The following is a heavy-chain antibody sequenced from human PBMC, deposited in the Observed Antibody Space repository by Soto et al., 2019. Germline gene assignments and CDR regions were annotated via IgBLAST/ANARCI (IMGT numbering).Heavy chain of an antibody. J-gene: IGHJ5*02. CDR2: INTANSNT. V-gene: IGHV1-3*04. D-gene: IGHD6-13*01. CDR3: AMRRYNSSFSTWFDP. CDR1: GYSFTTYA. Sequence: QVQLVQSGAEDKKPGASVKVSCKASGYSFTTYAIHWVRQAPGQRLEWMGWINTANSNTKYSQKFLGRVAITRNTYATTVYLELSSLRREDTSVYSCAMRRYNSSFSTWFDPWGQGTLVTVSS.